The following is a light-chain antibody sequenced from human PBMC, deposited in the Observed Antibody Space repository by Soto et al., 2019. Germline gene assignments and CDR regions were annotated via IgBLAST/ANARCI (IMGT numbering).Light chain of an antibody. CDR2: DVT. Sequence: LTQPRSVSGSPGQSVTISCTGTSSDVGNYNFVSWYQQHPGKAPKLMIYDVTKWPSGVPGRFSGSKSGNTASLTISGLQAEDEADYYCCSYADRYTIVFGTGTKVTVL. CDR3: CSYADRYTIV. V-gene: IGLV2-11*01. CDR1: SSDVGNYNF. J-gene: IGLJ1*01.